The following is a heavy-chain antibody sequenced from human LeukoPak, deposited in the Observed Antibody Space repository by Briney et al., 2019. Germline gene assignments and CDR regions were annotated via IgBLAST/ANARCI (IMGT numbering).Heavy chain of an antibody. CDR1: GFTFSTLW. Sequence: QPGGSLRLSCAPSGFTFSTLWMHWVRHATGKGLVWVSRINHDGSSTNYADPVKGRFTSSRDNSKNMVDLQTNSLRAEDTAVYYCARESGYCSSTSCYGGYWSQGTLVTVSS. CDR2: INHDGSST. V-gene: IGHV3-74*01. CDR3: ARESGYCSSTSCYGGY. J-gene: IGHJ4*02. D-gene: IGHD2-2*01.